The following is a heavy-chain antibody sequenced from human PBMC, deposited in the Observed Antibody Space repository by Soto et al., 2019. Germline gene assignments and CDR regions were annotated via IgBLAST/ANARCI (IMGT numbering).Heavy chain of an antibody. CDR1: GDSVSSNSAA. V-gene: IGHV6-1*01. CDR2: TYYSSNLYN. Sequence: SQTLSLTFAISGDSVSSNSAALNWIRHSPSRGLEWLGRTYYSSNLYNDYAVSMRSRITINPDTTKNQFSLQLNSATPEDTAVYYCATWRFDYWGQGTLVTVSS. J-gene: IGHJ4*02. CDR3: ATWRFDY.